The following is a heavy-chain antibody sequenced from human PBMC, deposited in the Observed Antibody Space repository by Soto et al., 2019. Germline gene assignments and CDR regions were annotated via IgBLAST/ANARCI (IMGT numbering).Heavy chain of an antibody. J-gene: IGHJ3*02. CDR2: IWYDGSNI. V-gene: IGHV3-33*01. CDR1: GFAFTTFA. CDR3: ARDNSGTPGHDGFDM. D-gene: IGHD1-1*01. Sequence: GKSLRLSCEESGFAFTTFAMHWVRQPPGKGLEWLAIIWYDGSNIFYGDSVKGRFTISRDNTRNTLYLQMNRLRAEDTALYYCARDNSGTPGHDGFDMWGRGTMVTVSS.